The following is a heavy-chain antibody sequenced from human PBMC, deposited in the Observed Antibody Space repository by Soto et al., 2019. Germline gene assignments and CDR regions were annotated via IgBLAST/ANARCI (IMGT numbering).Heavy chain of an antibody. CDR2: IIPILGIA. V-gene: IGHV1-69*04. J-gene: IGHJ4*02. D-gene: IGHD6-19*01. CDR3: ARELPPAGSTFTGYSSGSIDY. CDR1: GGTFSSYT. Sequence: ASVKVSCKASGGTFSSYTISWVRQAPGQGLEWMGRIIPILGIANYAQKFQGRVTITADKSTSTAYMELSSLRSEDTAVYYCARELPPAGSTFTGYSSGSIDYWGQGTLVTVSS.